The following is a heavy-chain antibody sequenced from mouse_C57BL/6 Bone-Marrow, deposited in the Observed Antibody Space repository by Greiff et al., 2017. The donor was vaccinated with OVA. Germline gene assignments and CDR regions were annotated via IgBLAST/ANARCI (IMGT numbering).Heavy chain of an antibody. V-gene: IGHV1-47*01. Sequence: QVQLKESGAELVKPGASVKMSCKASGYTFTTYPIEWMKQNHGKSLEWIGNFHPYNDDTKYNEKFKGKATLTVEKSSSPVYLELSRLTSDDSAVYYCARPGDYDGDWFAYWGQGTLVTVSA. CDR2: FHPYNDDT. J-gene: IGHJ3*01. CDR3: ARPGDYDGDWFAY. D-gene: IGHD2-4*01. CDR1: GYTFTTYP.